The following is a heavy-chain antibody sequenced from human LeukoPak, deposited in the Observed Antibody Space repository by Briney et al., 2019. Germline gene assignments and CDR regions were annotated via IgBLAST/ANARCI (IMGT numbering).Heavy chain of an antibody. CDR3: ARDDYGDSGPLFDY. CDR2: TRTNGAGT. Sequence: GGSLRLSCAASGFTFSSYNMNWVRRAPGQGLEWVSTTRTNGAGTHYADSVRGRFTISRDDSKNTLYLQMDSLRAEDTAVYYCARDDYGDSGPLFDYWGQGTLVTVSS. J-gene: IGHJ4*02. D-gene: IGHD4-17*01. CDR1: GFTFSSYN. V-gene: IGHV3-23*01.